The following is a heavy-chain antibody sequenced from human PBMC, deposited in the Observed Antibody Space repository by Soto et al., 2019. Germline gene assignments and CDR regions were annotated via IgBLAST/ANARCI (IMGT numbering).Heavy chain of an antibody. V-gene: IGHV3-21*01. D-gene: IGHD5-18*01. Sequence: EVQLVESGGGLVKPGGSLRLSCAASGFTFSSYSMNWVRQAPGKGLEWVSSISTSSYIYYADSVKGRLTISRDNAKTSLYLQMNTLRAEDTTVYDCARGQGYGPFDYWGQGTLVTVAS. CDR3: ARGQGYGPFDY. J-gene: IGHJ4*02. CDR1: GFTFSSYS. CDR2: ISTSSYI.